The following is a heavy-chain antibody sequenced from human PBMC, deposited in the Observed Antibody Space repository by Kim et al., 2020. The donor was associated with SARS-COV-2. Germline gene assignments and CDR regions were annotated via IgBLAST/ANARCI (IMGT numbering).Heavy chain of an antibody. D-gene: IGHD6-19*01. Sequence: THYARKPQGRVPMTPDTSTSTAYMELRSLRSDDTAVYYCARTRSGWLIDYWGQGTLVTVSS. CDR3: ARTRSGWLIDY. CDR2: T. V-gene: IGHV1-18*01. J-gene: IGHJ4*02.